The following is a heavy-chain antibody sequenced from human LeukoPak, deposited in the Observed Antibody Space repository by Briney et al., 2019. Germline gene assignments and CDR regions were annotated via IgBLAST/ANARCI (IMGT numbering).Heavy chain of an antibody. V-gene: IGHV4-4*07. Sequence: SETLSLTCTVSGGSISSYYWSWIRQTAGKGLEWIGRIYTSGSTNYNPSLKSRVTMSVDTSKNQFSLKLSSVTAADTAVYYCARGGYSYGSLRWFDPWGQGTLVTVSS. CDR2: IYTSGST. J-gene: IGHJ5*02. D-gene: IGHD5-18*01. CDR1: GGSISSYY. CDR3: ARGGYSYGSLRWFDP.